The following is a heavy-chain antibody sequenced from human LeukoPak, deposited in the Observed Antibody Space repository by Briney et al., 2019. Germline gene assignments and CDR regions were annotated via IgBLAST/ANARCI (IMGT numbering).Heavy chain of an antibody. CDR3: AREWAPPGIGRYYFDH. V-gene: IGHV3-33*01. CDR2: IWYDGSNK. D-gene: IGHD6-13*01. Sequence: GGSLRLSCAASGFTFSNYGMHWVRQAPGKGLEWVAAIWYDGSNKYYGDSVKGRFTISRDNSKNTLYLQMNSLRPEDTAEYFCAREWAPPGIGRYYFDHWGQGTLVTVSS. J-gene: IGHJ4*02. CDR1: GFTFSNYG.